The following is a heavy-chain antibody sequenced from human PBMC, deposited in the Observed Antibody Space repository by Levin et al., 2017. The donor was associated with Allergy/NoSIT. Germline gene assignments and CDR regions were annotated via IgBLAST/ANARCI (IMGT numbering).Heavy chain of an antibody. J-gene: IGHJ5*02. CDR2: IYYSGST. V-gene: IGHV4-39*01. Sequence: PSETLSLTCTVSGGSISSSSYYWGWIRQPPGKGLEWIGSIYYSGSTYYNPSLKSRVTISVDTSKNQFSLKLSSVTAADTAVYYCARFSGSYYERWFDPWGQGTLVTVSS. D-gene: IGHD1-26*01. CDR3: ARFSGSYYERWFDP. CDR1: GGSISSSSYY.